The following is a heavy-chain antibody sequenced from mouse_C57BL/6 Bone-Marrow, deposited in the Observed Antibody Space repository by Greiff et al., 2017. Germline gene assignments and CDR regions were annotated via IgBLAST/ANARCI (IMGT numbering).Heavy chain of an antibody. CDR1: GYAFTNYL. V-gene: IGHV1-54*01. J-gene: IGHJ3*01. CDR3: ARDYDYDGSY. D-gene: IGHD2-4*01. Sequence: VQLQESGAELVRPGTSVKVSCKASGYAFTNYLIEWVKQRPGQGLEWIGVINPGSGGTHYNEKFKGKATLPAAKSSSTAYMQLSSLTSEDSAVYFCARDYDYDGSYWGQGTLVTVSA. CDR2: INPGSGGT.